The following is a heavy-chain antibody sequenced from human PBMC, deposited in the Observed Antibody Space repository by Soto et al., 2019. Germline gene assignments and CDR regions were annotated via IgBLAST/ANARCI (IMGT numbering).Heavy chain of an antibody. V-gene: IGHV5-51*01. J-gene: IGHJ6*02. CDR3: ARQELGYCTNGVCYKTHYYYYGMDV. Sequence: GESLKISCKGSGYSFTSYWIGWVRQMPGKGLEWMGIIYPGDSDTRYSPSFQGQVTISADKSISTAYLQWSSLKASDTAMYYCARQELGYCTNGVCYKTHYYYYGMDVWGQGTTVTVSS. D-gene: IGHD2-8*01. CDR1: GYSFTSYW. CDR2: IYPGDSDT.